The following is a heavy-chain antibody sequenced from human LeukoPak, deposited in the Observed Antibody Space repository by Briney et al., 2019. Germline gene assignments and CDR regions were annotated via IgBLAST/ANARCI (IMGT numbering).Heavy chain of an antibody. J-gene: IGHJ4*02. CDR2: IYHSGST. CDR3: ARALSSWVFDY. V-gene: IGHV4-30-2*01. CDR1: GGSISSGGYS. D-gene: IGHD3-16*01. Sequence: SETLSLTCTVSGGSISSGGYSWSWIRQPPGKGLEWIGYIYHSGSTYYNPSLKSRVTISVDRSKNQFSLKLSSVTAADTAVYYCARALSSWVFDYWGQGTLVTVSS.